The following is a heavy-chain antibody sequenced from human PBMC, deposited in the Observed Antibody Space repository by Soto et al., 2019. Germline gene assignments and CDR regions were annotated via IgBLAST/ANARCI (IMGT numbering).Heavy chain of an antibody. Sequence: PGGSLRLSCAASGFTFSSYGMHWVRQAPGKGLEWVALISYDGSNKFHSDSVKGRFTISRDNSKNTVYLQMNSLRAEDTAVYYCAKDMYYYDRSGYHPDSWGQGALVTVSS. V-gene: IGHV3-30*18. CDR1: GFTFSSYG. CDR2: ISYDGSNK. J-gene: IGHJ4*02. D-gene: IGHD3-22*01. CDR3: AKDMYYYDRSGYHPDS.